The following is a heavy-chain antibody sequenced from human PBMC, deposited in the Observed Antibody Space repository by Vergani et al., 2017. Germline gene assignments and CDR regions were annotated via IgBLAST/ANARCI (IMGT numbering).Heavy chain of an antibody. Sequence: QVQLVQSGAEVKKPGSSVKVSCKASGGTFSSYAISWVRQAPGQGLEWMGGIIPIFGTANYAQKFQGRVTITADESTSTAYMELSSLRSEDTAVYYCARGRPDDYCGNLGDYYYYYGMDVWGQGTTVTVSS. CDR2: IIPIFGTA. J-gene: IGHJ6*02. D-gene: IGHD4-23*01. V-gene: IGHV1-69*01. CDR3: ARGRPDDYCGNLGDYYYYYGMDV. CDR1: GGTFSSYA.